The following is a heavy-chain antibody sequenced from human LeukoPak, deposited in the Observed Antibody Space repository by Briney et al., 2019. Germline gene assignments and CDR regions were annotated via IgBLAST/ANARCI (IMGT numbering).Heavy chain of an antibody. CDR3: ARMAGKREFDY. V-gene: IGHV1-46*01. CDR1: GYTFTSYC. J-gene: IGHJ4*02. CDR2: INPSGGST. D-gene: IGHD6-19*01. Sequence: ASVKVSCKASGYTFTSYCMHWVRQAPGQGLEWMGIINPSGGSTSYAQKFQGRVTMTRDTSTSTVYMELSSLRSEDTAVYYCARMAGKREFDYWGQGTLVTVSS.